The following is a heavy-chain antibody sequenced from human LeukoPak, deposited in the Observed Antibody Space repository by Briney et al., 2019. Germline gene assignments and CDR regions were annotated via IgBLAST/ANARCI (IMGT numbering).Heavy chain of an antibody. J-gene: IGHJ5*02. V-gene: IGHV4-59*01. D-gene: IGHD3-10*01. CDR3: ARVQYGSGSYFNWFDP. Sequence: SETLSLTCTVSGGSISSYYWSWIRQPPGKGLEWIGYIYYSGSTNYNPSLKSRVTISVDTSKNRFSLKLSSVTAADTAVYYCARVQYGSGSYFNWFDPWGQGTLVTVSS. CDR2: IYYSGST. CDR1: GGSISSYY.